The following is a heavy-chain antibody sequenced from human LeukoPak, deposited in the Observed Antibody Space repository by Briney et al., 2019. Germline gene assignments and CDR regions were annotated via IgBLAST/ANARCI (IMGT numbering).Heavy chain of an antibody. CDR1: GGSISSSSYY. CDR2: INHSGST. V-gene: IGHV4-39*07. D-gene: IGHD4-23*01. J-gene: IGHJ5*02. Sequence: SETLSLTCTVSGGSISSSSYYWSWIRQPPGKGLEWIGEINHSGSTNYNPSLKSRVTISVDTSKNQFSLKLSSVTAADTAVYYCARGRRYGGNRLSWFDPWGQGTLVTVSS. CDR3: ARGRRYGGNRLSWFDP.